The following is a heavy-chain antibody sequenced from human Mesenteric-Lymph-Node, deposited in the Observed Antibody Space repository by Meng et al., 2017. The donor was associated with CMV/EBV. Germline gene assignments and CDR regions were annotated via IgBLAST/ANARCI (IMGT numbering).Heavy chain of an antibody. V-gene: IGHV4-34*01. Sequence: VQLLRWAACLLHTSDTLSVTCAVYGWSSSGYYWNWIRQSPEKGLGCIGEINHSESTTYHPSFTSRIIISVDTSTNQISLNMSSVTAADTAVYYCARGSSYDILTGYFDYWGQGALVTVSS. CDR3: ARGSSYDILTGYFDY. J-gene: IGHJ4*02. D-gene: IGHD3-9*01. CDR1: GWSSSGYY. CDR2: INHSEST.